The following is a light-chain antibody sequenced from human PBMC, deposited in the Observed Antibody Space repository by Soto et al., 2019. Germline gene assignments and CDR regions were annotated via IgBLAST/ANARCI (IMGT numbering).Light chain of an antibody. J-gene: IGLJ3*02. V-gene: IGLV1-47*01. CDR2: RNN. Sequence: QSVLTQPPSASETPGQRVTISCSGSSSNIGTNYVYWYKQLPGTAPKLLIYRNNQWPSGVPDRFSGSKSGTSASLAISGLRSDDEADYYCAAWDDSLSGWVFGGGTKLTVL. CDR3: AAWDDSLSGWV. CDR1: SSNIGTNY.